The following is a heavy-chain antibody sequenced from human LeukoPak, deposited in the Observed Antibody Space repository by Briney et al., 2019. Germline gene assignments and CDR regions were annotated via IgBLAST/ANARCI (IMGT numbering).Heavy chain of an antibody. D-gene: IGHD3-22*01. Sequence: GGSLRLSCAVSGFTFSSYSMNWVRQAPGKALEWVSYISSTSSTIFYADSVKGRFTISRDNAKNSLYLQMNSLRAEDTAVYYCARDPSHFHDYDYYGMDVWGQGPTVTVSS. J-gene: IGHJ6*02. V-gene: IGHV3-48*01. CDR3: ARDPSHFHDYDYYGMDV. CDR2: ISSTSSTI. CDR1: GFTFSSYS.